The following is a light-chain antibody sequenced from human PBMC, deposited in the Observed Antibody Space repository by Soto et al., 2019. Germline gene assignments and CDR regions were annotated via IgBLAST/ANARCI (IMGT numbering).Light chain of an antibody. J-gene: IGKJ1*01. CDR1: QSVSNNF. CDR3: QQYGGSPPT. V-gene: IGKV3-20*01. Sequence: EIVLTQSPGTLSLSPGESAALSCRASQSVSNNFLAWYQRKPDQAPRLLIYGASYRATDIPYRFSGSGSGTDFTLTITRLEPDDFAVYYCQQYGGSPPTFGQGTKVEVK. CDR2: GAS.